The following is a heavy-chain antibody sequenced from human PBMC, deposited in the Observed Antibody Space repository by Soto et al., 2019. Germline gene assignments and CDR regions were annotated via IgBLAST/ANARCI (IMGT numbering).Heavy chain of an antibody. CDR3: LYVLLKYSSSWYLEWWFDP. D-gene: IGHD6-13*01. J-gene: IGHJ5*02. V-gene: IGHV3-23*01. CDR2: ITGSGDTT. CDR1: GFTFSNYA. Sequence: GGSLRLSCAASGFTFSNYAIRWVRQAPGKGLEWVSSITGSGDTTYYADSVKGRFTISRDNYKNTEYLQMKSLSVEDTAVYYCLYVLLKYSSSWYLEWWFDPWGQGTLVTVSS.